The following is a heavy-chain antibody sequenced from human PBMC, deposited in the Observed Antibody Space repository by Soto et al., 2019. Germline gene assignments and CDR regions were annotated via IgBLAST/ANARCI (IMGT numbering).Heavy chain of an antibody. J-gene: IGHJ4*02. CDR3: ARDGPLGYFDWFKASGLYFDY. Sequence: GGSLRLSCAASGFTFSSYSRNWVRQAPGKGLEWVSSISSSSSYIYYADSVKGRFTISRDNAKNSLYLQMNSLRAEDTAVYYCARDGPLGYFDWFKASGLYFDYWGQGTLVTVSS. CDR2: ISSSSSYI. V-gene: IGHV3-21*01. CDR1: GFTFSSYS. D-gene: IGHD3-9*01.